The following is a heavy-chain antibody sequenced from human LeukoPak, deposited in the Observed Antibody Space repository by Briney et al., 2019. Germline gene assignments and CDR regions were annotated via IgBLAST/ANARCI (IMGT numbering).Heavy chain of an antibody. CDR1: GGSISSYY. V-gene: IGHV4-4*07. J-gene: IGHJ4*02. CDR2: IYTSGST. D-gene: IGHD4-17*01. CDR3: ARWLEDGDSRGGGFDY. Sequence: PSETLSLTCTVSGGSISSYYWSWIRQPAGKGLEWIGRIYTSGSTNYNPSLKSRVTISVDTSKNQFSLKLSSVTAADTAVYYCARWLEDGDSRGGGFDYWGQGTLVTVSS.